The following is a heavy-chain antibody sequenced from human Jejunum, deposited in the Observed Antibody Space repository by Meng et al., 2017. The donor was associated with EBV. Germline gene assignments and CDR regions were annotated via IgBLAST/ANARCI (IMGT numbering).Heavy chain of an antibody. V-gene: IGHV4-4*02. CDR1: GASITGTNW. J-gene: IGHJ4*02. D-gene: IGHD5-24*01. CDR2: IWHGGNT. Sequence: QVQLQESGPGLVTPSGTLSLTCAVSGASITGTNWWSWVRQPPGKGLEWIAEIWHGGNTNYNPALKSRVTISVDKSNNQFSLKLASVTAADTAVYFCARGNAYNVPSFDYWGQGTLVTVFS. CDR3: ARGNAYNVPSFDY.